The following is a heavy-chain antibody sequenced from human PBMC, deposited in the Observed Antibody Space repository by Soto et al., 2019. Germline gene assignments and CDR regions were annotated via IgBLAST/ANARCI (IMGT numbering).Heavy chain of an antibody. Sequence: ASVKVSCKASGYTFTSYDISWVRQAPGQGLEWMGWISAYNGNTNYAQKHQGRVTMTTDTSTSTAYMELRSLRSDDTAVYYCARDRNHDYGDYVLAFDIWGQGTMVTVSS. D-gene: IGHD4-17*01. CDR3: ARDRNHDYGDYVLAFDI. CDR2: ISAYNGNT. V-gene: IGHV1-18*01. J-gene: IGHJ3*02. CDR1: GYTFTSYD.